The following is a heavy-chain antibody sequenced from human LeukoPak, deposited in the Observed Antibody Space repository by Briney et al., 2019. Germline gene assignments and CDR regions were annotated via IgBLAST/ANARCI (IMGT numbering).Heavy chain of an antibody. CDR1: GFTFSSYT. V-gene: IGHV3-23*01. Sequence: PGGSLRLSCAASGFTFSSYTMGWVRQAPGKGLEWVSAISHTSEYTYHADSVKGRFTISRDNSENTLYLQMNSLRAEDTAMYYCAKGSSAGRPYYFDYWGQGTLVTVSS. D-gene: IGHD3-10*01. CDR2: ISHTSEYT. CDR3: AKGSSAGRPYYFDY. J-gene: IGHJ4*02.